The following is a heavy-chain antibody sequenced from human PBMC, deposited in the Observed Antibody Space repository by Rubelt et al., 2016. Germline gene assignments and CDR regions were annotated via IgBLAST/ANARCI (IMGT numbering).Heavy chain of an antibody. CDR2: VYYSGST. CDR3: ARDTGNYRTDY. V-gene: IGHV4-61*01. D-gene: IGHD2-8*02. CDR1: GGFVSSGSHY. Sequence: QVQLQESGPGLVKPSQTLSLTCTVFGGFVSSGSHYWTWIRQSPGKGLEWIGYVYYSGSTNYNPSIKSRVAVSGDTSKNQFSRNLRSVNAAETAVYVCARDTGNYRTDYWGQGSLVTFSS. J-gene: IGHJ4*02.